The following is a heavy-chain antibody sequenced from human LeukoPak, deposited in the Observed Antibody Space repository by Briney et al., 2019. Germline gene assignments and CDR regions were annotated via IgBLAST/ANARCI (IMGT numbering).Heavy chain of an antibody. CDR1: GGSISSGGYY. J-gene: IGHJ4*02. Sequence: PSETLSLTCTVSGGSISSGGYYWSWIRQHPGKGLEWIGYIYYSGSTYYNPSLKSRVTISVDTSKNQFSLKLSSVTAADTAVYYCARVPEGEQLAFDYWGQGTLVTVSS. D-gene: IGHD6-6*01. CDR2: IYYSGST. V-gene: IGHV4-31*03. CDR3: ARVPEGEQLAFDY.